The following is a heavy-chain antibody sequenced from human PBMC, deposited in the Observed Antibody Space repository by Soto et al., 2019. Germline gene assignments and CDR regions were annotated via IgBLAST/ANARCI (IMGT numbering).Heavy chain of an antibody. D-gene: IGHD3-3*02. CDR3: KFSGRAKGLDYYGMDV. J-gene: IGHJ6*02. CDR1: GGTFSIYA. V-gene: IGHV1-69*13. CDR2: IIPIFGTA. Sequence: SVKVSCKASGGTFSIYAISWVRQAPGQGLEWMGGIIPIFGTANYAQKFQGRVTITADESTSTAYMELSSLRSEDTAVYYCKFSGRAKGLDYYGMDVWGQGTTVTVSS.